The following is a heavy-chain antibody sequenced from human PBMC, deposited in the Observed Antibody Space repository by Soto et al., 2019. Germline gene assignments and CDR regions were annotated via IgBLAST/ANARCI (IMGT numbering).Heavy chain of an antibody. D-gene: IGHD3-10*01. V-gene: IGHV3-33*01. CDR3: ARGGEGLAPYALDV. J-gene: IGHJ6*02. CDR1: GFTFSGHA. Sequence: QVQLVESGGGVAQPGRSLRLSCTVSGFTFSGHAMHWVRQAPGKGLEWVTQIWYDGSNKYYAESVKGRFTISRDNSKNTLYLKMNSLRGEDTAVYYCARGGEGLAPYALDVWGQGTSVTVSS. CDR2: IWYDGSNK.